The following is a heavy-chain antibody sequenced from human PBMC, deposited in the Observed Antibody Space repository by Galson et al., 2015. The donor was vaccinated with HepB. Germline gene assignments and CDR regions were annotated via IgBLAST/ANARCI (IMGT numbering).Heavy chain of an antibody. J-gene: IGHJ6*02. CDR2: INAGNSNT. V-gene: IGHV1-3*01. Sequence: SVKVSCKASGYTFTSYAMHWVRQAPGQRLEWMGWINAGNSNTKYSQKFQGRVTITRDTSASTAYMELSSLRSEDTAVYYCARSSLLMGAYYGMDVWGQGTTVTVSS. CDR3: ARSSLLMGAYYGMDV. CDR1: GYTFTSYA. D-gene: IGHD2-8*01.